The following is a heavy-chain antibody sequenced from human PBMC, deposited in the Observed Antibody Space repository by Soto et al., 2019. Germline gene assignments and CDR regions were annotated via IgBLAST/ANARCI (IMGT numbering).Heavy chain of an antibody. CDR2: IGPSDSYT. CDR3: ARQPQGISTAGPSGY. CDR1: GYSYTSYW. D-gene: IGHD6-13*01. Sequence: GQSQKISGTGCGYSYTSYWISWVRQMPGKGLEWMGRIGPSDSYTNYNPSFQGHVTISADKSISTAYLQWSSLKASDTAMYYCARQPQGISTAGPSGYWGQGTLVTSPQ. J-gene: IGHJ4*02. V-gene: IGHV5-10-1*01.